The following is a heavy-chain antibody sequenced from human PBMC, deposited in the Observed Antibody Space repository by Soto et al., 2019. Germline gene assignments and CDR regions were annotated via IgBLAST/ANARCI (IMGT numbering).Heavy chain of an antibody. CDR3: ARVAGEQHYYYGMDV. CDR1: GGSISSGDYY. J-gene: IGHJ6*02. CDR2: IYYSGST. D-gene: IGHD6-13*01. V-gene: IGHV4-30-4*01. Sequence: LSLTCTVSGGSISSGDYYWSWIRQPPGKGLEWIGYIYYSGSTYYNPSLKSRVTISVDTSKNQFSLKLSSVTAADTAVYYCARVAGEQHYYYGMDVWGQGTTVT.